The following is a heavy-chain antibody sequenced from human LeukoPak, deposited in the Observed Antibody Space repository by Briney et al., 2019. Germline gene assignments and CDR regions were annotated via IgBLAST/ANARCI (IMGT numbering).Heavy chain of an antibody. CDR1: GYTFTSYA. Sequence: GASVKVSCKASGYTFTSYAMHWVRQAPGQRLEWMGWINAGNGNTKYSQEFQGRVTITADKSTSTAYMELSSLRFEDTAVYYCARRAAAGTLSLAWWFDPWGQGTLVTVSS. V-gene: IGHV1-3*03. CDR2: INAGNGNT. J-gene: IGHJ5*02. D-gene: IGHD6-13*01. CDR3: ARRAAAGTLSLAWWFDP.